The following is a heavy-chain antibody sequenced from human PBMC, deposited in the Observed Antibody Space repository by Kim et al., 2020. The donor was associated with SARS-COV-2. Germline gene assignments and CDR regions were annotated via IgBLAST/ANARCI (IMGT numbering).Heavy chain of an antibody. J-gene: IGHJ4*02. D-gene: IGHD6-6*01. CDR2: T. V-gene: IGHV4-34*01. CDR3: ARGLIAPRLQS. Sequence: TNYNPSLLSRVTISVDTSKNQFSLRRSSVIAADTAVYYCARGLIAPRLQSWGQGTLVTVSS.